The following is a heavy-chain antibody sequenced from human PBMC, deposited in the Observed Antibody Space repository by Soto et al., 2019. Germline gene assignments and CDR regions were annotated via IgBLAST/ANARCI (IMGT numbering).Heavy chain of an antibody. J-gene: IGHJ4*01. CDR2: VKSKTDGGTT. CDR1: GFIFSNAW. Sequence: EVHLVESGGGLVKPGGSLRLSCAASGFIFSNAWINWVRQAPGKGLEWVGRVKSKTDGGTTDFAAPVKGRFAISRDDSKNMVYLEMNSLKTEDTAIYYYTADSYKTNIIVRFDYWGHGTLVTVSS. V-gene: IGHV3-15*07. D-gene: IGHD1-20*01. CDR3: TADSYKTNIIVRFDY.